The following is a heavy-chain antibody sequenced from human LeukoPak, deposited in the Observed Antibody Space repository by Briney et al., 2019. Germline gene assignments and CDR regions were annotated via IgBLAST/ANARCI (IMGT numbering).Heavy chain of an antibody. Sequence: QPGGSLRLSCAASGFTFSSYEMNWVRQAPGKGLEWVSYISSSGSTIYYADSVKGRFTISRDNAKNSLYLQMNSLRAEDTAVYYCARGQYYYGSGSPMRNWFDPWGQGTLVTVSS. J-gene: IGHJ5*02. CDR2: ISSSGSTI. D-gene: IGHD3-10*01. CDR3: ARGQYYYGSGSPMRNWFDP. V-gene: IGHV3-48*03. CDR1: GFTFSSYE.